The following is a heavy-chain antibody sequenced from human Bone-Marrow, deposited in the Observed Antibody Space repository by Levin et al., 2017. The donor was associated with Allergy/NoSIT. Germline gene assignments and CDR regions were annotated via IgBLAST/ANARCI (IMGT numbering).Heavy chain of an antibody. Sequence: GGSLRLSCAASGFIFSHHGMHWVRQAPGKGLEWVAIIWFDGSNEFYLDSVKGRFTISSDNSKNTLHLEMNSLRAEDTAVYYCARELDNANSPKRNRFFYFYGLNIWGQGTSVTVSS. CDR2: IWFDGSNE. J-gene: IGHJ6*02. V-gene: IGHV3-33*01. D-gene: IGHD4-23*01. CDR3: ARELDNANSPKRNRFFYFYGLNI. CDR1: GFIFSHHG.